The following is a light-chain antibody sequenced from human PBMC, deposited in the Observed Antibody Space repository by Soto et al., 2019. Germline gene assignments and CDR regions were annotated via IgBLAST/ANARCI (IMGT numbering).Light chain of an antibody. CDR3: QSYDSSLRAYV. V-gene: IGLV1-40*01. CDR1: SSNLGAGYG. Sequence: QSVLTQPPSVSGAPGQGVTISCSGTSSNLGAGYGVHWYQQLPGTVPKLLIYNNNNRPSGVPDRFSGSKSGTSASLAITGLQTEDEADYYCQSYDSSLRAYVFGAGTKVT. CDR2: NNN. J-gene: IGLJ1*01.